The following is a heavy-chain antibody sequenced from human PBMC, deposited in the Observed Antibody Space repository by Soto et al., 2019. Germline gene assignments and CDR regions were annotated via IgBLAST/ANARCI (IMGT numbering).Heavy chain of an antibody. J-gene: IGHJ1*01. D-gene: IGHD2-15*01. CDR3: AREGDGSCSGGSCFPFQH. Sequence: QVQLQESGPGLVKPSQTLSLTCTVSGGSISSGGYYWSWIRQHPGKGLEWIGYIYYSGSTYYNPSLRSRVTISVDTSKHQFSLKLSSVTAAATAVYYCAREGDGSCSGGSCFPFQHWGQGTLVTVSS. CDR2: IYYSGST. CDR1: GGSISSGGYY. V-gene: IGHV4-31*03.